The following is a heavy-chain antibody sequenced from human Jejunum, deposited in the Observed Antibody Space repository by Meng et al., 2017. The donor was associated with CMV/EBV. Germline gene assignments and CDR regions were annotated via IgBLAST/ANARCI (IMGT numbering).Heavy chain of an antibody. Sequence: GFTFTSYSIHWVRQAPGKGLEWLSYINGSSTYIYHADSVKGRFTLSRDNAKNSVYLQMDSLRAEDTAVYYCARAIDYGDPNWFDPWGQGTLVTVSS. D-gene: IGHD4-17*01. CDR2: INGSSTYI. V-gene: IGHV3-21*01. CDR1: GFTFTSYS. J-gene: IGHJ5*02. CDR3: ARAIDYGDPNWFDP.